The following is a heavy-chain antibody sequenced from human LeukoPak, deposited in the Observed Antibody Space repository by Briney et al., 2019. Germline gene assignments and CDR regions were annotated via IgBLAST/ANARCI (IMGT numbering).Heavy chain of an antibody. CDR2: INHSGST. Sequence: SETLSLPCAVYGGSFSGYYWSWIRQPPGKGLEWIGEINHSGSTNYNPSLKSRVTISVDTSKNQFSLKLSSVTAADTAVYYCARSPQGGRSYCSSTSCYGGWFDPWGQGTLVTVSS. CDR3: ARSPQGGRSYCSSTSCYGGWFDP. V-gene: IGHV4-34*01. D-gene: IGHD2-2*01. J-gene: IGHJ5*02. CDR1: GGSFSGYY.